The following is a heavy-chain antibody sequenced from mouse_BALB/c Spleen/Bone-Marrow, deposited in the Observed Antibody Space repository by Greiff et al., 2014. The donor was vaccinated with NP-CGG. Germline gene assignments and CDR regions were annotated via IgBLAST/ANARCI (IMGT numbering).Heavy chain of an antibody. D-gene: IGHD2-12*01. V-gene: IGHV14-3*02. Sequence: VQLQQPGAELVKPGASVKLSCTASGFNIKDTYMHWVKQRPEQGLEWIGRIDPANGNTKYVPTFQGKATITADTSSNTAYLQLSSLTSEDTAVYYCASSDNYEGGAMDYWGQGISVTVSS. CDR2: IDPANGNT. CDR1: GFNIKDTY. CDR3: ASSDNYEGGAMDY. J-gene: IGHJ4*01.